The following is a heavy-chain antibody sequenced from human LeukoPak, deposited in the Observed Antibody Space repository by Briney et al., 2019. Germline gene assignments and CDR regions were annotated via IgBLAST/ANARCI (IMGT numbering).Heavy chain of an antibody. J-gene: IGHJ4*02. V-gene: IGHV3-23*01. D-gene: IGHD2-21*02. CDR2: ISYGGST. CDR1: GFTFSSYA. Sequence: PGGSLRLSCAASGFTFSSYAMNWVRQAPGKGLEWVSSISYGGSTYYADSVKGRFTISRVNSKSTLYLQMNSLRAEDTALYYCAKGSGGVTTTIDHWGQGTLVTASS. CDR3: AKGSGGVTTTIDH.